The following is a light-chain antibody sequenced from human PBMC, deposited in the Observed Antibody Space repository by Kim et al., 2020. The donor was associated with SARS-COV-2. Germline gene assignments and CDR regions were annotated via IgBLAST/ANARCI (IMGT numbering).Light chain of an antibody. CDR1: QSVSSN. Sequence: VSPDESATLSCRASQSVSSNLAWYQQRPGQAPRLLIYGASTRATGIPARFSGSGSGTEFTLTISSLQSEDFAVYYCQQYNNWPLYSFGQGTKLEI. CDR3: QQYNNWPLYS. J-gene: IGKJ2*03. CDR2: GAS. V-gene: IGKV3-15*01.